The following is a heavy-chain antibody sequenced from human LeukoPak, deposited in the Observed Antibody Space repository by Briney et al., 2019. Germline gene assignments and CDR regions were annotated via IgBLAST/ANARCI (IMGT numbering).Heavy chain of an antibody. CDR2: ISGSGGST. J-gene: IGHJ4*02. CDR3: AKRRDYYDSSGYYYVGFDY. V-gene: IGHV3-23*01. CDR1: GFTFSSYA. D-gene: IGHD3-22*01. Sequence: GGSLRLSCAASGFTFSSYAMSWVRQAPGKGLGWVSAISGSGGSTYYVDSVKGRFTISRDNSKNTLYLQMNSLRAEDTAVYYCAKRRDYYDSSGYYYVGFDYWGQGTLVTVSS.